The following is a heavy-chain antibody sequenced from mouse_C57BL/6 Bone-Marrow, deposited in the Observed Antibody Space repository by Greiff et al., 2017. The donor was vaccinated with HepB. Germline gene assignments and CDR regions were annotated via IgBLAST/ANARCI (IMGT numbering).Heavy chain of an antibody. Sequence: QVQLQQSGAELVRPGASVTLSCKASGYTFTDYEMHWVKQTPVHGLEWIGAIDPETGGTAYNQKFKGKAILTADKSSSTAYMELRSLTSEDSAVYYCTRRGGNTYAMDYWGQGTSVTVSS. D-gene: IGHD1-1*02. CDR2: IDPETGGT. CDR3: TRRGGNTYAMDY. V-gene: IGHV1-15*01. CDR1: GYTFTDYE. J-gene: IGHJ4*01.